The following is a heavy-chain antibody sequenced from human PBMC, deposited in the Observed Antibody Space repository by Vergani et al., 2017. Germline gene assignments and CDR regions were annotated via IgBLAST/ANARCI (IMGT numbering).Heavy chain of an antibody. CDR3: VRGRAPFDAFYV. J-gene: IGHJ3*01. Sequence: QAQLVESGGGVVQPGSSLRLSCAASGFTFTDYGMHWVRQAPGKGLEWVAVIWSNGVNKYYADSVRGRFTFSRDNSRYTLDLQMDSLRAEDTAVYHCVRGRAPFDAFYVWGQGTMVTVSS. CDR2: IWSNGVNK. V-gene: IGHV3-33*01. CDR1: GFTFTDYG.